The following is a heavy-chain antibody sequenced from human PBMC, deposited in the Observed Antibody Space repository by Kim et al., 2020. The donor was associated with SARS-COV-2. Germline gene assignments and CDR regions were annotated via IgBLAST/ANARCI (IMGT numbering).Heavy chain of an antibody. CDR1: GFTFSSYA. CDR2: ISGSGGST. J-gene: IGHJ4*02. CDR3: AKDEMRNYDILTGADY. V-gene: IGHV3-23*01. D-gene: IGHD3-9*01. Sequence: GGSLRLSCAASGFTFSSYAMSWVRQAPGKGLEWVSAISGSGGSTYYADSVKGRFTISRDNSKNTLYLQMNSLRAEDTAVYYCAKDEMRNYDILTGADYWGQGTLVTVSS.